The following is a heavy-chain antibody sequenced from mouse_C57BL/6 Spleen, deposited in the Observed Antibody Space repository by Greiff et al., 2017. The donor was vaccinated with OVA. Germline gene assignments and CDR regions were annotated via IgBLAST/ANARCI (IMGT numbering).Heavy chain of an antibody. Sequence: QVQLQQSGPELVKPGASVKISCKASGYAFSSSWMNWVKQRPGKGLVWIGRIYPGDGDTNYNGKFKGKATLTADKSSSTAYMQLSSLTSEDSAVYFCARNYDYYFDYWGQGTTLTVSS. CDR2: IYPGDGDT. CDR1: GYAFSSSW. J-gene: IGHJ2*01. D-gene: IGHD2-4*01. V-gene: IGHV1-82*01. CDR3: ARNYDYYFDY.